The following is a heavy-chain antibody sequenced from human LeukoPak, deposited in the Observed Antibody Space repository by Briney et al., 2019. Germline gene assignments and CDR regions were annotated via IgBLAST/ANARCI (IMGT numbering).Heavy chain of an antibody. D-gene: IGHD3-10*01. CDR2: VYYSGST. CDR1: GGSVNSGSYY. V-gene: IGHV4-61*01. J-gene: IGHJ4*02. CDR3: AGKIRDSVVDY. Sequence: PSETLSLTCTVSGGSVNSGSYYWGWIRQPPGKGLEWIGVVYYSGSTSYNPSLKSRVTISLDTSKNQFSLNLSSVTAADTAVYYRAGKIRDSVVDYWGQGTLVTVSS.